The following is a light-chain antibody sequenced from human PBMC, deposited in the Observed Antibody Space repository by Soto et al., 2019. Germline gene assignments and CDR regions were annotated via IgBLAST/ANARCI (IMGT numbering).Light chain of an antibody. V-gene: IGLV2-11*01. CDR2: DVT. CDR3: CSHAGSHTWV. Sequence: QSALTQPRSVSESPGQSVTISCTGTSGDVGGYNYVSWYQQHPGKAPKVIIYDVTKRPSGVPDRFSASKSGNTASLTISGLQAEDEADYYCCSHAGSHTWVFGGGTKLTVL. J-gene: IGLJ3*02. CDR1: SGDVGGYNY.